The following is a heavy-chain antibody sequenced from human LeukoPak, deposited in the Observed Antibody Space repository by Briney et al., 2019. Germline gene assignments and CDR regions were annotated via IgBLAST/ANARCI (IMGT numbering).Heavy chain of an antibody. CDR2: ILYDGTNK. V-gene: IGHV3-33*05. CDR3: ARSTVVTFVAFDI. CDR1: GFTFSYNG. Sequence: RSPRLSCTTSGFTFSYNGMHWVRQAPGKGLEWVALILYDGTNKYYADSVKGRFTISRDNSKNKLYLEMNSLRAEDTAVYYCARSTVVTFVAFDIWGQGAVVSVSS. D-gene: IGHD4-23*01. J-gene: IGHJ3*02.